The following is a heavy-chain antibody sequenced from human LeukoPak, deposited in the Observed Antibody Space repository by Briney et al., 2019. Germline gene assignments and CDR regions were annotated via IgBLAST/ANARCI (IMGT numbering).Heavy chain of an antibody. V-gene: IGHV4-39*01. Sequence: PSETLSLTCSVSGGSIISSNYDWVWIRQPPGKGLEWIGSIYQSGSGSSYYNPSLKSRVTISGDASKNQFFLRLSSVTAVHTAVYCCVSTLRFLPYRRFDYCGQGSLVTVPS. CDR1: GGSIISSNYD. D-gene: IGHD3-3*01. CDR2: IYQSGSGSS. CDR3: VSTLRFLPYRRFDY. J-gene: IGHJ4*02.